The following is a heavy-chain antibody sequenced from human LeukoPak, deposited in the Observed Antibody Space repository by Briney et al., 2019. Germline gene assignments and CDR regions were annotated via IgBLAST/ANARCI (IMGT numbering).Heavy chain of an antibody. CDR2: ISSSSSYI. CDR1: GFTFSSYS. J-gene: IGHJ4*02. V-gene: IGHV3-21*01. D-gene: IGHD5-24*01. Sequence: GGSLRLSCAASGFTFSSYSMNWVRQAPGKGLEWVSSISSSSSYIYYADSVKGRFTISRDNAKNSLYLQMNSLRAEDTAVYYCARDPHGSNTPFDYWGQGTLVTVSS. CDR3: ARDPHGSNTPFDY.